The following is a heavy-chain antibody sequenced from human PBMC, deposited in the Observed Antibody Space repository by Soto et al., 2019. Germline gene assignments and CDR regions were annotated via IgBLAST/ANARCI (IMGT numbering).Heavy chain of an antibody. CDR3: ARDLTLYYYYGMDV. Sequence: ASVKVSCKASGYTFTSYGISWVRQAPGQGLEWMGWISAYNGNTNYAQKLQGRVTITTDTSTSTAYMELRSLRSDDTAVYYCARDLTLYYYYGMDVWGQGTTVTVSS. V-gene: IGHV1-18*01. J-gene: IGHJ6*02. CDR1: GYTFTSYG. CDR2: ISAYNGNT.